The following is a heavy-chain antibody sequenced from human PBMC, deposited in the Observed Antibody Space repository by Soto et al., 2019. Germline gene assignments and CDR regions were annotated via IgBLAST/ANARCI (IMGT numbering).Heavy chain of an antibody. CDR2: INAGNGNT. Sequence: APVKVSCKASGYTFTSYAMHWVRQAPGQRLEWMGWINAGNGNTKYSQKFQGRVTITRDTSASTAYMELSSLRSEDTAVYYCARXHSSSAIYYYYYYGMDVWGQGTTVTVSS. J-gene: IGHJ6*01. V-gene: IGHV1-3*01. CDR1: GYTFTSYA. D-gene: IGHD6-6*01. CDR3: ARXHSSSAIYYYYYYGMDV.